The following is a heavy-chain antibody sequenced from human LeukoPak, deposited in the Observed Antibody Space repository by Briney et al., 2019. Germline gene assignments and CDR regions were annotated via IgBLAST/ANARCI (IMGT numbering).Heavy chain of an antibody. V-gene: IGHV1-69*05. CDR2: IIPIFGTA. CDR3: ARSVDYYDSSGYYFGAFDI. Sequence: SVKVSCKDSGGTFSSYAISWVRQAPGQGLEWMGRIIPIFGTANYAQKFQGRVTITTDESTSTAYMELSSLRSEDTAVYYCARSVDYYDSSGYYFGAFDIWGQGTMVTVSS. J-gene: IGHJ3*02. D-gene: IGHD3-22*01. CDR1: GGTFSSYA.